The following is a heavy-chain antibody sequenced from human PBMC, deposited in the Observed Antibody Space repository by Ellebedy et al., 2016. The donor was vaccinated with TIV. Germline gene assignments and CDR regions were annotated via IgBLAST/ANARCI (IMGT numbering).Heavy chain of an antibody. J-gene: IGHJ6*02. V-gene: IGHV4-59*01. D-gene: IGHD6-13*01. Sequence: MPSETLSLTCTVSGGSISSYYWSWIRQPPGKGLEWIGYIYYSGSTNYNPSLKSRVTISVDTSKNQFSLKLSSVTAADTAVYYCARDVILAAAGGYYYYGMDVWGQGTTVTVSS. CDR3: ARDVILAAAGGYYYYGMDV. CDR1: GGSISSYY. CDR2: IYYSGST.